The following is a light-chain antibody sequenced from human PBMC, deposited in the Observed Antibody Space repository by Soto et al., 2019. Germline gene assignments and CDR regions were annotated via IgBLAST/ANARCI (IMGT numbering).Light chain of an antibody. CDR2: DAS. CDR3: QQRNNWPIT. Sequence: VLTQAPCTLSLSPGASAALSCRASQPVSSNFLAWYQQKPGQAPRLLIYDASNRATGIPARFSGSGSGTGFTLTISSLEPEDFAVYYCQQRNNWPITFGQGTRLEIK. V-gene: IGKV3-11*01. CDR1: QPVSSN. J-gene: IGKJ5*01.